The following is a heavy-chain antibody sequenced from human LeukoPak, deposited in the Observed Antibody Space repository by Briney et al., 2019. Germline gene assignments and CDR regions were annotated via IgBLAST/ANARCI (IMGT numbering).Heavy chain of an antibody. CDR2: IYTSGST. CDR1: GGSVSSYY. Sequence: PSETLSLTRTVSGGSVSSYYWTWIRQPAGKGLEWIGRIYTSGSTNYNPSLKSRITRSVDKSKNQCSLRLNSVTAADTAVYYCAGYSSYSGHFDYWGQGNLVTVSS. J-gene: IGHJ4*02. CDR3: AGYSSYSGHFDY. V-gene: IGHV4-4*07. D-gene: IGHD6-19*01.